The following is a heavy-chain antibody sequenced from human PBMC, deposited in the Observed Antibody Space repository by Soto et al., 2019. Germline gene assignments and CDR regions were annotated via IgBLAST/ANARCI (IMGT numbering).Heavy chain of an antibody. V-gene: IGHV3-23*01. Sequence: PGGSLRLSWAASGFTFSSFAMRCVRQSPGKGLDWVSATSGRGASTYSADSVKGRFTISRDNSKNTLYLHMSSLRAEDTDVYYCARAFRAGKGSSPDFWGQEALVTVFS. CDR1: GFTFSSFA. D-gene: IGHD6-13*01. CDR2: TSGRGAST. CDR3: ARAFRAGKGSSPDF. J-gene: IGHJ4*01.